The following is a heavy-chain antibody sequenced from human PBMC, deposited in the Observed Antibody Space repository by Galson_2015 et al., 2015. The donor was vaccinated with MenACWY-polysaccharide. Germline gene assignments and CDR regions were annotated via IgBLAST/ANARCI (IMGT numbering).Heavy chain of an antibody. V-gene: IGHV3-30*04. Sequence: SLRLSCAASKFAFINYAMHWVRQAPGKGLEWVALISHDGRDKYYAESVKGRFTISRDQSTNTLFLQMSSLRPEDTAVYYCARRASPLALSKYYYYGMDVWGQGTTVT. CDR2: ISHDGRDK. CDR1: KFAFINYA. J-gene: IGHJ6*02. CDR3: ARRASPLALSKYYYYGMDV.